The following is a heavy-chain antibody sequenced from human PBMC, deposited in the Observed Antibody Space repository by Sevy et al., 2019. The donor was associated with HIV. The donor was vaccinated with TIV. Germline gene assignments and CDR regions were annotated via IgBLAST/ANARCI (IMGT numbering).Heavy chain of an antibody. D-gene: IGHD3-3*01. CDR3: AGGSWSGFDY. V-gene: IGHV3-23*01. J-gene: IGHJ4*02. CDR2: ISGSGGYT. CDR1: GFIFISYV. Sequence: GGSLRLSCAASGFIFISYVMNWVRQSPGKGVEWVSGISGSGGYTYYADSVKGRFTISRDNSNKILYLEMNTLRVEDTAVYYCAGGSWSGFDYWGQGTMVTVSS.